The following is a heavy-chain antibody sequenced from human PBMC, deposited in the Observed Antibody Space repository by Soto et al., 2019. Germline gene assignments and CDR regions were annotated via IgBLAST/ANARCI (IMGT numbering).Heavy chain of an antibody. CDR2: IYHSGST. D-gene: IGHD1-26*01. V-gene: IGHV4-4*02. CDR1: GASISTSNW. CDR3: ARGPRSGSYSVDGFDV. J-gene: IGHJ3*01. Sequence: QVQLQQSGPGLVNPSGTLSLTCVVSGASISTSNWWSWVRQPPGKGLEWIGEIYHSGSTTYGPSLKSRVSMSLAKSRNHFSLRLTTVTAADTATYYCARGPRSGSYSVDGFDVWGQGTVVTVSS.